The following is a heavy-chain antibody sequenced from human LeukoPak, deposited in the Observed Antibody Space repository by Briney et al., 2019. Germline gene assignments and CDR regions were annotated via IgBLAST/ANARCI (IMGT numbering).Heavy chain of an antibody. CDR1: GFTVSSNY. D-gene: IGHD6-19*01. J-gene: IGHJ4*02. V-gene: IGHV3-53*01. Sequence: GGSLRLSCAASGFTVSSNYMSWVRQAPGKGLEWVSVIYSGGSTYYADSVKGRFTISRDNSKNTLYLQMNSLRAEDTAVYYRARGYSSGWHDFDYWGQGTLVTVSS. CDR2: IYSGGST. CDR3: ARGYSSGWHDFDY.